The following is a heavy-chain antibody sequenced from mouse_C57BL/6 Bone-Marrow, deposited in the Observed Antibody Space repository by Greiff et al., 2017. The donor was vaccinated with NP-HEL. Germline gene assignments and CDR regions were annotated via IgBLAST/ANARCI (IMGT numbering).Heavy chain of an antibody. V-gene: IGHV1-81*01. CDR1: SYTFTSYG. CDR2: IYPRSGNT. Sequence: QVQLQQSGAELARPGAAVKLSCKASSYTFTSYGISWVKQSTGQGLEWIGEIYPRSGNTYYNEKFKGKATLTADKSSSTAYMELRRLTSEDSAVYFCASHYYGSSYVAWFAYWGQGTLVTVSA. D-gene: IGHD1-1*01. CDR3: ASHYYGSSYVAWFAY. J-gene: IGHJ3*01.